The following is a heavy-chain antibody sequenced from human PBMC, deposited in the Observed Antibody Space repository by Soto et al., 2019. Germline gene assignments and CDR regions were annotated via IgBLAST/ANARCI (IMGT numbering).Heavy chain of an antibody. J-gene: IGHJ4*02. CDR3: AHLVTADDSEYFDF. V-gene: IGHV2-5*02. CDR2: IYWDDDK. Sequence: QITLRESGPTVVKPTQTLTLTCTFSGFSLNTPGGGVGWIRQPPGKALEWVALIYWDDDKRYNPSLKRRLVITKDSSKNQVVLTMTNVDPVDTATYYCAHLVTADDSEYFDFWGQGILVPVSP. CDR1: GFSLNTPGGG. D-gene: IGHD3-3*01.